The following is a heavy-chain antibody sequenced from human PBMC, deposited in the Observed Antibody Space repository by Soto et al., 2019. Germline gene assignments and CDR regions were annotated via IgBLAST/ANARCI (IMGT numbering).Heavy chain of an antibody. CDR2: IYYSGST. CDR3: ARGGGYSNPYNFDY. CDR1: GGSISTYY. Sequence: PSETLSLTCTVPGGSISTYYWTWIRQPPGKGLEWIGYIYYSGSTNYNPSLKSRVTISEDTSKKQFSLKLNSVTAADTAVYYCARGGGYSNPYNFDYWGQGTLVTVSS. J-gene: IGHJ4*02. D-gene: IGHD5-18*01. V-gene: IGHV4-59*01.